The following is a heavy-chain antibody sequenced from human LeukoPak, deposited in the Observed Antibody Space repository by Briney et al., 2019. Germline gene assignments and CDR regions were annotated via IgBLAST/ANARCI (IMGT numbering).Heavy chain of an antibody. V-gene: IGHV3-23*01. Sequence: SGGSLRLSCAASGFTFSAYAITWVRQAPGKGLEWVSAIRGNSERTYYADSVRGRFTISRDNSKDTVYLQISGLRVEDTAVYYCAREQSGTRGWYTVDYWGQGTLVAVSS. D-gene: IGHD6-19*01. J-gene: IGHJ4*02. CDR3: AREQSGTRGWYTVDY. CDR2: IRGNSERT. CDR1: GFTFSAYA.